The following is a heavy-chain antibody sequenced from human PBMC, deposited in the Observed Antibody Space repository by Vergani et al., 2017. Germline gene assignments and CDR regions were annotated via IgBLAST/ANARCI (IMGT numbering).Heavy chain of an antibody. CDR2: INPSGGST. J-gene: IGHJ3*02. CDR3: AKGGIGDGYNSDAFDI. V-gene: IGHV1-46*01. Sequence: QVQLVQSGAEVKKPGASVKVSCKASGYTFTSYYMHWVRQAPGQGLEWMGIINPSGGSTSYAQKFQGRVTMTRDTSTSTVYMELSSLRSEDTAVYYCAKGGIGDGYNSDAFDIWGQGTMVTVSS. D-gene: IGHD5-24*01. CDR1: GYTFTSYY.